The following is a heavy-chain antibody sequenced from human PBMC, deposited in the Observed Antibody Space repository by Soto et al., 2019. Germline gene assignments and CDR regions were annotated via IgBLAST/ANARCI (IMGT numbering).Heavy chain of an antibody. J-gene: IGHJ4*02. CDR3: ARDLKRLPSLWFGELLGY. D-gene: IGHD3-10*01. CDR1: GYTFTSYA. CDR2: INAGNGNT. V-gene: IGHV1-3*01. Sequence: ASVKVSCKASGYTFTSYAMHWVRQAPGQRLEWMGWINAGNGNTKYSQKFQGRVTITRDTSASTAYMELSSLRSEDTAVYYCARDLKRLPSLWFGELLGYWGQGTLVTSPQ.